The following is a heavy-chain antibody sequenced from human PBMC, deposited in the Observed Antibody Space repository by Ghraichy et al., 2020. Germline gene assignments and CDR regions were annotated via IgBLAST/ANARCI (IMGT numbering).Heavy chain of an antibody. CDR1: GGSISSYY. CDR3: ARRVSRLAVAGNYFDY. CDR2: IYTSGST. V-gene: IGHV4-4*09. D-gene: IGHD6-19*01. J-gene: IGHJ4*02. Sequence: SETLSLTCTVSGGSISSYYWSWIRQPPGKGLEWIGYIYTSGSTNYNPSLKSRVTISVDTSKNQFSLKLSSVTAADTAVYYCARRVSRLAVAGNYFDYWGQGTLVTVSS.